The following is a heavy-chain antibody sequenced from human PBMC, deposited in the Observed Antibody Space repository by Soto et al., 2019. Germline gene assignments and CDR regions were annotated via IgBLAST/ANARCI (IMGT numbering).Heavy chain of an antibody. Sequence: PSETLSLTCAVYGGSSSGYYWRWIRQSPGKGLEWIGEINHSGISNYNPSLKSRVTVSVDASKNQFSLSLSSVTAADTAVYYCARGCQYYGSPYWGFWGQGSPVTVSA. CDR2: INHSGIS. J-gene: IGHJ4*02. CDR1: GGSSSGYY. V-gene: IGHV4-34*01. D-gene: IGHD3-10*01. CDR3: ARGCQYYGSPYWGF.